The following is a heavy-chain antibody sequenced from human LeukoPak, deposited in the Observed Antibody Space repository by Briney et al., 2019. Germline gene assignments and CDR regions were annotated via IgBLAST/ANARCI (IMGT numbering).Heavy chain of an antibody. V-gene: IGHV3-48*02. CDR1: GFIFSSKS. Sequence: GGSLRLSCAASGFIFSSKSMNWVRQAPGKGLEWVSYISYGSGTIYHADSVKGRFTISRDNAKNSLYLQMNSLRDEDTAVYYCARDFSPGQRFYFDYWGQGTLVTVSS. D-gene: IGHD6-25*01. CDR3: ARDFSPGQRFYFDY. J-gene: IGHJ4*02. CDR2: ISYGSGTI.